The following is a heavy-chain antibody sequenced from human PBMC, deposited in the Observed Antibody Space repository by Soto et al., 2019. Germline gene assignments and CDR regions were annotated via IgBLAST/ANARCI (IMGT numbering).Heavy chain of an antibody. CDR1: GFTFSSYS. D-gene: IGHD6-19*01. CDR3: AREVASSGWYLGFDY. V-gene: IGHV3-48*01. CDR2: ISSSSSTI. J-gene: IGHJ4*02. Sequence: GGSLRLSCAASGFTFSSYSMNWVRQAPGKGLEWVSYISSSSSTIYYADSVKGRFTISRDNAKNSLYLQMNSLRAEDTAVYYCAREVASSGWYLGFDYWGQGTLVTVSS.